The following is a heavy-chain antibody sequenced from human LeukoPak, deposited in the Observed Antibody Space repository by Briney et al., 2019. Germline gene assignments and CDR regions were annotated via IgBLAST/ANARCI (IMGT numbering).Heavy chain of an antibody. J-gene: IGHJ4*02. CDR3: ARDLAAAGAKTFDY. V-gene: IGHV4-39*07. CDR2: IYYSGST. CDR1: GGSISSSSYY. Sequence: SETLSLTCTVSGGSISSSSYYWGWIRQPPGKGLEWIGSIYYSGSTYYNPSLKSRVTISVDKSKNQFSLKLSSVTAADTAVYYCARDLAAAGAKTFDYWGQGTLVTVSS. D-gene: IGHD6-13*01.